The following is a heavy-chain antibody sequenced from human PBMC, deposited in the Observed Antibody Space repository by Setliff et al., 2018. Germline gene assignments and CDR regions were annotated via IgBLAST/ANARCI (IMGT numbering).Heavy chain of an antibody. Sequence: SETLSLTCTVSGYSISSGYYWGWIQQPPGKGLEWIGSIYHSGSTYYNPSLKSRVTISVDTSKNQFSLKLSSVTAADTAVYYCASMGATAYYFDYWGQGTLVTVSS. CDR3: ASMGATAYYFDY. CDR2: IYHSGST. CDR1: GYSISSGYY. D-gene: IGHD1-26*01. J-gene: IGHJ4*02. V-gene: IGHV4-38-2*02.